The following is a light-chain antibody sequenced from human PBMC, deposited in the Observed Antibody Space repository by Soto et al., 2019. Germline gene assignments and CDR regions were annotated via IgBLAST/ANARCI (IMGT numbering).Light chain of an antibody. V-gene: IGKV3-20*01. CDR2: DVS. CDR3: QQYGSTPLT. J-gene: IGKJ4*01. Sequence: EIVLTQSPGTLSSSPGERATLSCRASQSVRNNYLAWYQQKPGQPPRILIYDVSTRAASIPDRFSGSGSGTDFTLTISRLEPEDFAVYYCQQYGSTPLTFGGGTKVEIE. CDR1: QSVRNNY.